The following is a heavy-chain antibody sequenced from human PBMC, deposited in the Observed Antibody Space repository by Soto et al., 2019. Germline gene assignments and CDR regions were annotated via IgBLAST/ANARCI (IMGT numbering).Heavy chain of an antibody. CDR1: GFTFSSYA. CDR3: AREVIVVVTAPAFDI. D-gene: IGHD2-21*02. Sequence: QVQLVESGGGVVQPGRSLRLSCAASGFTFSSYAMHWVRQAPGKGLEWVAVISYDGSNKYYADSVKGRFTISRDNSKNTLYLQMNSLRAEDRAVYYCAREVIVVVTAPAFDIWGQGTMVTVSS. J-gene: IGHJ3*02. CDR2: ISYDGSNK. V-gene: IGHV3-30-3*01.